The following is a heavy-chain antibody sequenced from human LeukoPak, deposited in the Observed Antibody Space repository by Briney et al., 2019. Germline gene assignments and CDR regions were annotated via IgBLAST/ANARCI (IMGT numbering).Heavy chain of an antibody. CDR2: FSASGGTT. D-gene: IGHD1-26*01. CDR1: GFTFSRSA. J-gene: IGHJ4*02. V-gene: IGHV3-23*01. Sequence: GGSLRLSCATSGFTFSRSAMNWVRQAPGKGLEWVSSFSASGGTTYYADSVKGRFTISRDNSKNTLSVQMNSLRAEDTAVYYCAIANYSGSYYFDSWSQGTLVTVSS. CDR3: AIANYSGSYYFDS.